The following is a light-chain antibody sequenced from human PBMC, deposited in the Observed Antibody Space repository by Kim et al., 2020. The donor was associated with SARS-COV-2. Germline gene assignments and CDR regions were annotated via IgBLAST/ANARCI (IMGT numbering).Light chain of an antibody. CDR3: SSYTSSTTNV. V-gene: IGLV2-14*03. J-gene: IGLJ1*01. CDR2: DVC. CDR1: SSDVGGYNY. Sequence: GQSITISCTGTSSDVGGYNYVSWYQQHPGKAPKLMIYDVCNRPSGVSNRFSGSKSGNTASLTISGLQAEDEADYYCSSYTSSTTNVFGPATKVTVL.